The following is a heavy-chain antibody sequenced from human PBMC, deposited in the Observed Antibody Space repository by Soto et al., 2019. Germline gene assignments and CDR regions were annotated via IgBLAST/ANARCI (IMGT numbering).Heavy chain of an antibody. CDR2: ISGSGGST. D-gene: IGHD5-12*01. CDR1: GFTFSSYA. J-gene: IGHJ4*02. V-gene: IGHV3-23*01. Sequence: PGGSLRLSCAASGFTFSSYAMSWVRQAPGKGLEWVSAISGSGGSTYYADSVKGRFTISRDNSKNTLYLQMNSLRAEVTAVYYCAKDHWHIVATSGPDYWGQGTLVTVSS. CDR3: AKDHWHIVATSGPDY.